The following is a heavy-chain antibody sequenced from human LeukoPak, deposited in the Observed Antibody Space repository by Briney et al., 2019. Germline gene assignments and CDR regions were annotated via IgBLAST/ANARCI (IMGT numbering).Heavy chain of an antibody. D-gene: IGHD3-22*01. Sequence: LSLTCAVYGGSFSGYYWSWIRQAPGKGLEWVSYISSSGSTIYYADSVKGRFTISRDNAKNSLYLQMNSLRAEDTAVYYCVRYYDSSGYYPNWFDPWGQGTLVTVSS. CDR3: VRYYDSSGYYPNWFDP. V-gene: IGHV3-11*04. J-gene: IGHJ5*02. CDR1: GGSFSGYY. CDR2: ISSSGSTI.